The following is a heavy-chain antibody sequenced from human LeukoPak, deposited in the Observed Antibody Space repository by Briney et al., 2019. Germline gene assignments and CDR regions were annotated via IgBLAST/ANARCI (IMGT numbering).Heavy chain of an antibody. CDR3: AKDKGYYDSSGYYPLDY. D-gene: IGHD3-22*01. CDR1: GFTFSSYG. V-gene: IGHV3-30*02. J-gene: IGHJ4*02. CDR2: IRYDGSNK. Sequence: GGSLRLSCAASGFTFSSYGMHWVRQAPGKGLEWVAFIRYDGSNKYYADSVKGRFTISRDNSKNTLYLQMNSLRAEDTAVYYCAKDKGYYDSSGYYPLDYWGQGTLVTVPS.